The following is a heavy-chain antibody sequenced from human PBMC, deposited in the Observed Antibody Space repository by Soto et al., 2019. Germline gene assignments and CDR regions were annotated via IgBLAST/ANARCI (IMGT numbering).Heavy chain of an antibody. Sequence: GESLKISCNGSGHIFSNYWIGWVRQMPGKGLEWMGIIYPGDSDTRHSPSFQGQVTITVDKSINTAYLQWSRLKASDTAIYYCARQSLWGTSGYYYFENWGQGTLVTVYS. V-gene: IGHV5-51*01. J-gene: IGHJ4*02. CDR3: ARQSLWGTSGYYYFEN. D-gene: IGHD3-22*01. CDR2: IYPGDSDT. CDR1: GHIFSNYW.